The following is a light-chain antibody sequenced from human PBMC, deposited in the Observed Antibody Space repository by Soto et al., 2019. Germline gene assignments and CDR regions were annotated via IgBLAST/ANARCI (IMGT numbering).Light chain of an antibody. V-gene: IGKV1-5*03. CDR2: KAS. Sequence: DIQMTQSPSTLSASVGDRVTIACRASQTISSSWLAWYQQKPGKAPKVLIYKASTLESGVPSRFSGSGSGTEFTLTISSLQPDDAATYYCQQYNSYTFGQGTKLEIK. CDR1: QTISSSW. CDR3: QQYNSYT. J-gene: IGKJ2*01.